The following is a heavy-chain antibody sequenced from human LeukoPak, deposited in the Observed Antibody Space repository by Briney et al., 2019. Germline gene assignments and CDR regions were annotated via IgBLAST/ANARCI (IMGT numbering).Heavy chain of an antibody. Sequence: GGSLRLSCATSGFIFSSDSMIWVRQAPGKGLEWASSISSTGAYIYYADSLKGRFTISRDNAKNSLYLQMNSLRADDTAVYYCARGLAAAGTRGPYWGQGTLVTVSS. V-gene: IGHV3-21*01. D-gene: IGHD6-13*01. CDR3: ARGLAAAGTRGPY. CDR1: GFIFSSDS. CDR2: ISSTGAYI. J-gene: IGHJ4*02.